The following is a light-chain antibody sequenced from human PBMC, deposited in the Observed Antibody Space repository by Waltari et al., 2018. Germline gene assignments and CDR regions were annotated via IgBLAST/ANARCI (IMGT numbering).Light chain of an antibody. J-gene: IGLJ2*01. CDR3: QVWDSSSDPHVV. CDR1: NIGIKS. V-gene: IGLV3-21*02. CDR2: DDS. Sequence: SSVLTQPPSVSVAPGQTARITLGGDNIGIKSVHWYQQKPGQAPVLGVYDDSDRPSGIPERFSGSNSGNTATLTISRVEAGDEADYYCQVWDSSSDPHVVFGGGTKLTVL.